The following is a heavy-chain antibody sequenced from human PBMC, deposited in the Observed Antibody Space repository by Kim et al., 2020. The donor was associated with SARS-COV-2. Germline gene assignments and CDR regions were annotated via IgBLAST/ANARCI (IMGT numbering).Heavy chain of an antibody. V-gene: IGHV3-23*01. CDR3: AKDLANYYDSSGPSFDY. Sequence: SVKGRFTISRDNSKNTLYLQMNSRRAEDTAVYYCAKDLANYYDSSGPSFDYWGQGTLVTVSS. J-gene: IGHJ4*02. D-gene: IGHD3-22*01.